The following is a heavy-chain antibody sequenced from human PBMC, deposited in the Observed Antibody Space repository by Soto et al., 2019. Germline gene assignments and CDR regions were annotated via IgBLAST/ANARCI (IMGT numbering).Heavy chain of an antibody. CDR3: ATNYEILTSPLGPLKS. J-gene: IGHJ5*02. D-gene: IGHD3-9*01. Sequence: QVQLQESGPGVVKPSQTLSLTCAVSGSSLARGDFYWIRLRQYSGKGLEWIGDIYYSGSTSNNPSIKRRITISVATSKNKCSLELRSVPAADTTLFYCATNYEILTSPLGPLKSWGQGILVTVSS. V-gene: IGHV4-31*11. CDR2: IYYSGST. CDR1: GSSLARGDFY.